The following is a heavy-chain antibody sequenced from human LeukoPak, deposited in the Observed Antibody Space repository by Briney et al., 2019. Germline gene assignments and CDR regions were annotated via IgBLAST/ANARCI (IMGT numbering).Heavy chain of an antibody. CDR3: AKDPKNIVATIYT. D-gene: IGHD5-12*01. V-gene: IGHV3-23*01. Sequence: GGSLRLSCAASGFTFSSYAMSWVRQAPGKGLEWVSATSGSGGSTYYADSVKGRFTISRDNSKNTLYLQMNSLRAEDTAVYYCAKDPKNIVATIYTWGQGTLVTVSS. CDR1: GFTFSSYA. CDR2: TSGSGGST. J-gene: IGHJ5*02.